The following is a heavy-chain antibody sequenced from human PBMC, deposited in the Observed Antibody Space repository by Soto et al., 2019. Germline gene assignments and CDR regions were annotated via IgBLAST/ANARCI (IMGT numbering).Heavy chain of an antibody. V-gene: IGHV3-48*04. CDR2: IFATSTTI. Sequence: GGSLRLSCVASGFPFSSYSLVWVRQAPGKGLEWVSYIFATSTTIYYADSVKGRFTVSRDNAQNSPFLLMNSLRAEDTAVYYCARDKDWAFDYWGQGTLVTVSS. J-gene: IGHJ4*02. D-gene: IGHD3-9*01. CDR1: GFPFSSYS. CDR3: ARDKDWAFDY.